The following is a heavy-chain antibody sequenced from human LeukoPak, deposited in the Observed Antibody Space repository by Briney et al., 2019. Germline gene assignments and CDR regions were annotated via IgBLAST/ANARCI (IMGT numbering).Heavy chain of an antibody. D-gene: IGHD3-10*01. CDR1: GFTFSNYD. Sequence: GGSLRLSCVASGFTFSNYDMNWVRQAPGKGLEWVSFISSSSSYIYYADSVKGRFTISRDNAKKSLYLQMNSLRAEDTAVYYCASTWRTTYGSGSYERQYWGQGTLVTVSS. CDR3: ASTWRTTYGSGSYERQY. J-gene: IGHJ4*02. V-gene: IGHV3-21*01. CDR2: ISSSSSYI.